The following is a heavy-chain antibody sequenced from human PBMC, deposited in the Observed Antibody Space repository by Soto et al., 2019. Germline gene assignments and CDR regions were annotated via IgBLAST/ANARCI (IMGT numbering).Heavy chain of an antibody. CDR1: GFTFSSYG. V-gene: IGHV3-30*18. CDR2: ISYDGSNK. Sequence: QVQLVESGGGVVQPGRSLRLSCAASGFTFSSYGMHWVRQAPGKGLEWVAVISYDGSNKYYADSVKGRFTISRDNSKNTLYLQMNSLRAEDTAVYYCAKGIYGAYYYGMDVWGQGTTVTVSS. J-gene: IGHJ6*02. D-gene: IGHD3-10*01. CDR3: AKGIYGAYYYGMDV.